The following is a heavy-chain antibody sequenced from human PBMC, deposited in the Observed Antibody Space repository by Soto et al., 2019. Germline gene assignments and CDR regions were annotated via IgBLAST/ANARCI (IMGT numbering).Heavy chain of an antibody. J-gene: IGHJ4*02. D-gene: IGHD3-10*01. CDR3: VKDPYALFSGPGNYGNS. V-gene: IGHV3-30-3*01. CDR1: GFTFSSYA. CDR2: ISYDGSKK. Sequence: QVQLVESGGGVVQPGRSLRLSCAASGFTFSSYAMHWVRQAPGKGLEWVAVISYDGSKKYYADSVQGRFTISRDNSKNTLALQMNSLRAEETAVHSSVKDPYALFSGPGNYGNSWGQGTLVTVSS.